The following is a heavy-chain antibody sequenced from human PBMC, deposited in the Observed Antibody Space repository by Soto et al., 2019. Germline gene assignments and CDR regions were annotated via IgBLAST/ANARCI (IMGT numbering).Heavy chain of an antibody. CDR2: ISYDGSNK. CDR1: GFTFSSYG. J-gene: IGHJ4*02. V-gene: IGHV3-30*18. D-gene: IGHD2-15*01. CDR3: AKDNLVRAALIDY. Sequence: GGSLRLSCAASGFTFSSYGMHWVRQAPGKGLEWVAVISYDGSNKYYADSVKGRFTISRDNSKNTLYLQMNSLRAEDTAVYYCAKDNLVRAALIDYWGQGTLVTVSS.